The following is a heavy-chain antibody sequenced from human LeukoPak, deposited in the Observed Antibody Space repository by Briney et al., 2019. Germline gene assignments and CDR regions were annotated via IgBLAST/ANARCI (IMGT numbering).Heavy chain of an antibody. D-gene: IGHD3-22*01. CDR3: AKSGGGYYASPLDY. V-gene: IGHV3-33*06. Sequence: GGSLRLSCAASGFTLSSYGMHWVRQAPGKGLEWVAVIWYDGSNKYYADSVKGRFTISRDNSKNTLYLQMNSLRAEDTAVYYCAKSGGGYYASPLDYWGQGTLVTVSS. J-gene: IGHJ4*02. CDR1: GFTLSSYG. CDR2: IWYDGSNK.